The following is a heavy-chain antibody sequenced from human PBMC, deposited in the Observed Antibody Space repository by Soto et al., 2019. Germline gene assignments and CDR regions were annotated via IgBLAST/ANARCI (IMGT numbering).Heavy chain of an antibody. V-gene: IGHV3-11*04. CDR3: ARECKGDIVVVAAARGSYYGY. J-gene: IGHJ4*02. CDR2: ISSSGSTT. Sequence: QVQLVESGGGLVKPGGSLRLSCAASGFTFSDYFMSWIRQAPGKGLEWVSYISSSGSTTYYADSVRGRFTISRDNAKNSLFLQMNSLRAEDTTVYYCARECKGDIVVVAAARGSYYGYWGQGTLVTVSS. CDR1: GFTFSDYF. D-gene: IGHD2-15*01.